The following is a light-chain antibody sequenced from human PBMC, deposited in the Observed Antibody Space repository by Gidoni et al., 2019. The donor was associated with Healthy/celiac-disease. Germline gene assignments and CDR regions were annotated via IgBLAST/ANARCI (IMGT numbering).Light chain of an antibody. CDR1: SSNIGAGYD. CDR3: QSYDSSLSGLYV. V-gene: IGLV1-40*01. CDR2: GNS. Sequence: QSVLTQPPSVSGPPGQTVTISCTGSSSNIGAGYDVHWYQQLPGTAPKLLIYGNSHRPSGVPDRFSGSKSGTSASLAITGLQAEDEADYSCQSYDSSLSGLYVFGTGTKVTVL. J-gene: IGLJ1*01.